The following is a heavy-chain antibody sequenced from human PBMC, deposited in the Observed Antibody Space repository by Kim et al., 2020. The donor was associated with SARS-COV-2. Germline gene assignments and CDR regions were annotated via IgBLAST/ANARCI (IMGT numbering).Heavy chain of an antibody. Sequence: QKFQGRVTITADESTSTAYMELSSLRSEDTAVYYCARRMATAAEGGFDPWGQGTLVTVSS. J-gene: IGHJ5*02. V-gene: IGHV1-69*01. CDR3: ARRMATAAEGGFDP. D-gene: IGHD5-18*01.